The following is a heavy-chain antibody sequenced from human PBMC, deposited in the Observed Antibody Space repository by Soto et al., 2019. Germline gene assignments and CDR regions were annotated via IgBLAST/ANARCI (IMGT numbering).Heavy chain of an antibody. CDR3: TRDPYDSSGYYDY. V-gene: IGHV3-49*04. CDR2: IRSKTYGGTT. J-gene: IGHJ4*02. Sequence: EVLLVESGGGLVQPGRSLRLSCSGSGFTFGYYGVSWVRQAPGKGLEWVGFIRSKTYGGTTQYAASVKGRFTISRDDSISIAYLQMDSLRSEDTGVYFCTRDPYDSSGYYDYWGQGTLVTVSS. D-gene: IGHD3-22*01. CDR1: GFTFGYYG.